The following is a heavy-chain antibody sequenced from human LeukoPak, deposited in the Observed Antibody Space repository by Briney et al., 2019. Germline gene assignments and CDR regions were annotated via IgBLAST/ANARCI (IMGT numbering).Heavy chain of an antibody. CDR2: IIPIFGTA. CDR3: ARGPGSNWNYDQYFDY. D-gene: IGHD1-7*01. Sequence: SVKVSCKASGYTFTSYGISWVRQAPGQGLEWMGGIIPIFGTANYAQKFQGRVTITADESTSTAYMELSSLRSEDTAVYYCARGPGSNWNYDQYFDYWGQGTLVTVSS. J-gene: IGHJ4*02. CDR1: GYTFTSYG. V-gene: IGHV1-69*13.